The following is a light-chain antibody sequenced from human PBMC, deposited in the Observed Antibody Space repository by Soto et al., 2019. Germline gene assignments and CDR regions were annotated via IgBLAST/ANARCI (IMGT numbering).Light chain of an antibody. V-gene: IGKV2-30*02. CDR3: MQGRHWPYT. Sequence: DVVVTQSPLSLPVTLGQPASISCRSSQSLIHSDGNTYLHWFQQRPGQSPRRLIYHVSTRDSGVPDRFSGSGSGTDFTLEISSVEAEDVGVYYCMQGRHWPYTFGPGTTVDIK. CDR2: HVS. CDR1: QSLIHSDGNTY. J-gene: IGKJ3*01.